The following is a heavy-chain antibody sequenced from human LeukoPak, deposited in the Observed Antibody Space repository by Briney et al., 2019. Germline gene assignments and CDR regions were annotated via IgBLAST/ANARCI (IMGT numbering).Heavy chain of an antibody. CDR3: ARDSYYGDSRSLHFDY. J-gene: IGHJ4*02. V-gene: IGHV1-2*02. CDR1: GYTFTGHY. CDR2: INPSSGGT. Sequence: ASVKVSCKASGYTFTGHYMHWVRQAPGQGLEWMGWINPSSGGTNYAQKFQGRVTMTRDTSISTAYMELNRLRSDDTAVYYCARDSYYGDSRSLHFDYWGQGALVTVSS. D-gene: IGHD4-17*01.